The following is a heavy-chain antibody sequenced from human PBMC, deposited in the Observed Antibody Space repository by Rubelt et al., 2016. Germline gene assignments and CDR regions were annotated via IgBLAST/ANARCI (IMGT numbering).Heavy chain of an antibody. J-gene: IGHJ6*02. CDR2: IYSSGST. CDR1: GGSISTYY. CDR3: ARDRTPSGYDSGMDV. Sequence: QVQLQESGPGLVKPSETLSLSCTVSGGSISTYYWSWIRQPPGKGLEWIGYIYSSGSTNYNASLQSRVTISIDRSKNQFSLNLRSVTAADTAVYYCARDRTPSGYDSGMDVWGQGTTVTVSS. V-gene: IGHV4-59*01. D-gene: IGHD5-12*01.